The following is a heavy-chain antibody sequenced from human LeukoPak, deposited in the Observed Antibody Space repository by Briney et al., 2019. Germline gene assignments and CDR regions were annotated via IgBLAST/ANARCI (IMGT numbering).Heavy chain of an antibody. D-gene: IGHD2-2*01. J-gene: IGHJ4*02. CDR3: AGIPCSGTTCSQIDY. V-gene: IGHV3-23*01. Sequence: GGSLRLSCAASGFTFSSYAMSWLRQAPQKGLEWVSGISVTGDITYYADSVKGRFTISRDNSKNTLYLQMNSLRAEDTAVYYCAGIPCSGTTCSQIDYWGQGTLVTVSS. CDR1: GFTFSSYA. CDR2: ISVTGDIT.